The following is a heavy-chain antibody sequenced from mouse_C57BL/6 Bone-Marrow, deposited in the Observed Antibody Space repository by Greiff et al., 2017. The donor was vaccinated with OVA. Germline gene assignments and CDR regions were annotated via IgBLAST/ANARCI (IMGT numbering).Heavy chain of an antibody. CDR1: GYTFTSYW. Sequence: QVQLQQSGAELVMPGASVKLSCKASGYTFTSYWMHWVKQRPGQGLEWIGEIDPSDSYTNYNQKFKGKSTLTVDKSSSTAYMQLSSLTSEDSAVYYGARRKVTTSYYFDYWGQGTTLTVSS. V-gene: IGHV1-69*01. CDR2: IDPSDSYT. CDR3: ARRKVTTSYYFDY. J-gene: IGHJ2*01. D-gene: IGHD2-2*01.